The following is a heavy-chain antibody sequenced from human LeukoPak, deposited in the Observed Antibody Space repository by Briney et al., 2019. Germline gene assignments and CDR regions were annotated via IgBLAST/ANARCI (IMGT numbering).Heavy chain of an antibody. Sequence: GESLKISCKTSGCNFTNYWIAWVRQVPAKGLEWMGIIFPGDSDTRYSPSFQGQVAISADKSFSAAYLQWSSLKASDTAMYYCAKTLVVAATPDTFDIWGQGTMVTVSS. CDR2: IFPGDSDT. CDR3: AKTLVVAATPDTFDI. CDR1: GCNFTNYW. D-gene: IGHD2-15*01. J-gene: IGHJ3*02. V-gene: IGHV5-51*01.